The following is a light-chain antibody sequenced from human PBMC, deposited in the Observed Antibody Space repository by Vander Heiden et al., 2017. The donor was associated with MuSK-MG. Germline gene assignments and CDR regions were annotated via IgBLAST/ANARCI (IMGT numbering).Light chain of an antibody. CDR1: QGMSSK. CDR2: VA. Sequence: DIKLTQSPPVLSASVGDRVTITCRASQGMSSKLVWYQQKPGKAPKLLINVAFLQSGVPSRFSDSGSVTEFTLAIISLHPEDFATYYCQQFNIYPLTFGGGTRVEIK. V-gene: IGKV1-9*01. J-gene: IGKJ4*01. CDR3: QQFNIYPLT.